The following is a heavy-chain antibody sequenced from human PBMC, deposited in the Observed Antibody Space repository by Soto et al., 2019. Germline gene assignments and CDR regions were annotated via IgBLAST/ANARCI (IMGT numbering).Heavy chain of an antibody. CDR2: INSDGSST. CDR3: VRTSLVVAAATREDY. Sequence: EVQLVESGGGLVQPGGSLRLSCAXXGFXFXSXWMHWVRQAPGKGLVWVSRINSDGSSTSYADSVKGRFTISRDNAKNTLYLQMNSLRAEDTAVYYCVRTSLVVAAATREDYWGQGTLVTVSS. D-gene: IGHD2-15*01. CDR1: GFXFXSXW. V-gene: IGHV3-74*01. J-gene: IGHJ4*02.